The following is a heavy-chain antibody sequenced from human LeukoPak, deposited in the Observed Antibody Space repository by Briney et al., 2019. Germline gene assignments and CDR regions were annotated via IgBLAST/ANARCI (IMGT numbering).Heavy chain of an antibody. J-gene: IGHJ4*02. Sequence: MSSGTLSLTCGVSDGSITNTNYWTWVRQPPGKGLEWIGEVNLQGSTNYNPSLMGRVAIAVDTSENHISLQLTSVTAADTAVYYCAREGGPYRPLDYSGQGTLVTVSS. CDR3: AREGGPYRPLDY. CDR2: VNLQGST. CDR1: DGSITNTNY. V-gene: IGHV4-4*02.